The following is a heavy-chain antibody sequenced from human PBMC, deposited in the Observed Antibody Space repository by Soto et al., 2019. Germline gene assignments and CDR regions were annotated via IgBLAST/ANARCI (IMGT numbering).Heavy chain of an antibody. CDR1: GGSISSYY. CDR3: ARGMTKVTTFDY. D-gene: IGHD4-17*01. V-gene: IGHV4-59*08. CDR2: IYYSGST. Sequence: SETLSLTCTVSGGSISSYYWSWIRQPPGKGLEWIGYIYYSGSTNYNPSLKSRVTISVDTSKNQFSLKLSSVTAADTAVYYCARGMTKVTTFDYWGQGTLVTVSS. J-gene: IGHJ4*02.